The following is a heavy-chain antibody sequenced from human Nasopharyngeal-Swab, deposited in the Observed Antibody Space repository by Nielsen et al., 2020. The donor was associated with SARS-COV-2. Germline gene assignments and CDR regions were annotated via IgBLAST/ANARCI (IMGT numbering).Heavy chain of an antibody. J-gene: IGHJ4*02. CDR3: AKDPYRVIVATGNYFDY. CDR1: GFSFSSHG. D-gene: IGHD3-9*01. CDR2: ISNDGSNI. V-gene: IGHV3-30*18. Sequence: GGSLRLSCAASGFSFSSHGMHWVRQAPGKGLEWVAVISNDGSNIHYADSVKGRFTISRDNSKNTLYLQMNSLRAEDTAVYYCAKDPYRVIVATGNYFDYWGQGTPVTVSS.